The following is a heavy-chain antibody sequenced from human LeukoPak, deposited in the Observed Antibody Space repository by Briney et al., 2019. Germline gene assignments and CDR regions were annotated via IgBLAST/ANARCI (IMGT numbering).Heavy chain of an antibody. J-gene: IGHJ4*02. D-gene: IGHD3-10*01. Sequence: ASVKVSCKASGYTFTSNYIHWVRQAPGQGLEWMGIINPRDGYTSYAQKFQGRVTMTRDTSTSTVHTAVSSLRSEDTAVYYCARPSPYGPFDYWGQGTLVTVSS. CDR1: GYTFTSNY. CDR2: INPRDGYT. V-gene: IGHV1-46*01. CDR3: ARPSPYGPFDY.